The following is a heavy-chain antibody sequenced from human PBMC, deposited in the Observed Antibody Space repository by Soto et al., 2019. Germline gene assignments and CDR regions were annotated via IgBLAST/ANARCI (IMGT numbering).Heavy chain of an antibody. Sequence: ETLSLTCTVPGGSIISNYWTWSRHSPGKALEWLAHIISNDDKSYSTSLKSRLTISKDTSKSQVVLRMTNMDPVDTGRYYCARALFYSDSDGYYFEFDYWGPGTLVTVSS. J-gene: IGHJ4*02. CDR2: IISNDDK. CDR1: GGSIISNY. V-gene: IGHV2-26*01. D-gene: IGHD3-22*01. CDR3: ARALFYSDSDGYYFEFDY.